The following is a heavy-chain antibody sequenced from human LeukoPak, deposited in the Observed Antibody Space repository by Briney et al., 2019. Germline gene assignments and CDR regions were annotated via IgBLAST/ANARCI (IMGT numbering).Heavy chain of an antibody. J-gene: IGHJ4*02. CDR1: GGSISSSTW. V-gene: IGHV4-4*02. D-gene: IGHD3-9*01. Sequence: SETLSLTCAVSGGSISSSTWWTWVRQPPGKGLEWIGEVFCSGSTNSNPSLKSRLTMSVDESKHEFSLKLTSVTVADTAVYYCASGGLVSRYLDHWGQGTLVTVSP. CDR3: ASGGLVSRYLDH. CDR2: VFCSGST.